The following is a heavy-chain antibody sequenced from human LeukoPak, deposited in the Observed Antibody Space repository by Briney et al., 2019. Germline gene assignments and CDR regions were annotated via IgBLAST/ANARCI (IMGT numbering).Heavy chain of an antibody. Sequence: SETLSLTCAVYGGSFSGYYWSWIRQPPGKGLEWIGEINHSGSTNYNPSLKSRVTISVDTSKNQFSLKLSSVTAADTAVYYCARGYYDSSGYYSRGEFDYWGQGTLVTVSS. CDR2: INHSGST. J-gene: IGHJ4*02. CDR3: ARGYYDSSGYYSRGEFDY. CDR1: GGSFSGYY. V-gene: IGHV4-34*01. D-gene: IGHD3-22*01.